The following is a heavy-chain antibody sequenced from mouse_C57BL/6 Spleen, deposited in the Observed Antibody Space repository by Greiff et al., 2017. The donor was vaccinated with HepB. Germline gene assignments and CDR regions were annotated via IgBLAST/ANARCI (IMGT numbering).Heavy chain of an antibody. D-gene: IGHD2-4*01. CDR3: ARSYDYDWYFDV. V-gene: IGHV1-82*01. CDR1: GYAFSSSW. Sequence: VQVVESGPELVKPGASVKISCKASGYAFSSSWMNWVKQRPGKGLEWIGRIYPGDGDTNYNGKFKGKATLTADKSSSTAYMQLSSLTSEVSAVYFCARSYDYDWYFDVWGTGTTVTVSS. J-gene: IGHJ1*03. CDR2: IYPGDGDT.